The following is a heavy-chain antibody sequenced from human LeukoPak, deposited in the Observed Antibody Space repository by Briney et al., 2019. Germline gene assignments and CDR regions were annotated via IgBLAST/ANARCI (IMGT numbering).Heavy chain of an antibody. CDR3: ARHPTVTGEDWFDP. D-gene: IGHD4-17*01. CDR1: GYSFTTYW. J-gene: IGHJ5*02. Sequence: LGESLKISCKGSGYSFTTYWINWVRQMPGKGLEWMGRIDPSDSYTNYSPSFQGHVTISADKSISTAYLQWSSLKASDTAMYYCARHPTVTGEDWFDPWGQGTLVTVSS. V-gene: IGHV5-10-1*01. CDR2: IDPSDSYT.